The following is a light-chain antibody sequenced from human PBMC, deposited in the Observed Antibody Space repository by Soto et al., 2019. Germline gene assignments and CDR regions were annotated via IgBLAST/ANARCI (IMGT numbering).Light chain of an antibody. J-gene: IGKJ4*01. Sequence: DIQMTQSPLSLSASVGDRVTITCRASESITSYLNWYQQKPGKAPKLLIYAASSLHTGVPSRFSGSGFGTEFTLTISSLQPEDFATYFCQETYSSLTFGGGTKVDI. CDR1: ESITSY. CDR2: AAS. CDR3: QETYSSLT. V-gene: IGKV1-39*01.